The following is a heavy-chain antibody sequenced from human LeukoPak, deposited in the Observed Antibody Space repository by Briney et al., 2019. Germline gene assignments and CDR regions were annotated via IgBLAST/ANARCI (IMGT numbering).Heavy chain of an antibody. D-gene: IGHD3-3*01. V-gene: IGHV4-59*01. J-gene: IGHJ4*02. CDR3: ASALGTIRFLEWFHFDY. CDR1: GGSISSYY. CDR2: IYYSGST. Sequence: SETLSLTCTVSGGSISSYYWSWIRQPPGKGLEWIGYIYYSGSTNYNPSLKSRVTISVDTSKNQFSLKLSSVTAADTAVYYCASALGTIRFLEWFHFDYWGQGTLVTVSS.